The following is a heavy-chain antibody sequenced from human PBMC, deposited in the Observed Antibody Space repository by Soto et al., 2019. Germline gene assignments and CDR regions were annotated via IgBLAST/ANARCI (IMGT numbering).Heavy chain of an antibody. CDR3: ARGGAAADPFDY. CDR2: IYYSGST. Sequence: SETLSLTCTVSGGSISSYYWSWIRQPPGKGLEWIGYIYYSGSTNYSPSLKSRVTISVDTSKNQFSLKLSSVTAADTAVYYCARGGAAADPFDYWGQGTMVTVYS. CDR1: GGSISSYY. D-gene: IGHD6-13*01. J-gene: IGHJ4*02. V-gene: IGHV4-59*01.